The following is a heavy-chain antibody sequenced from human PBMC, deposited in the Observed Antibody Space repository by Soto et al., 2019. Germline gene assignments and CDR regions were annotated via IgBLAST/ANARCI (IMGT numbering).Heavy chain of an antibody. V-gene: IGHV3-48*02. D-gene: IGHD1-7*01. Sequence: EVQLVESGGNLVQPGGSLKLSCAASGFTLSTYSMNWVRQAPGKGLEWLSFISSSSSTIYYADSVRGRFTISRDNAKNSLYLQMNSLRDEDTAVYYCATVVTGTTTEYFQHWGQGTLVTVSS. CDR1: GFTLSTYS. J-gene: IGHJ1*01. CDR3: ATVVTGTTTEYFQH. CDR2: ISSSSSTI.